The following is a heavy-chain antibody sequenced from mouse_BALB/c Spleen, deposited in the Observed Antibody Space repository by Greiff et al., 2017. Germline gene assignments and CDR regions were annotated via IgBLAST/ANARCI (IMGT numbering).Heavy chain of an antibody. CDR2: IDPSDSYT. Sequence: QVQLKQPGAELVKPGASVKLSCKASGYTFTSYWMHWVKQRPGQGLEWIGEIDPSDSYTNYNQKFKGKATLTVDKSSSTAYMQLSSLTSEDSAVYYCAITTNFDYWGQGTTLTVSS. J-gene: IGHJ2*01. D-gene: IGHD2-12*01. V-gene: IGHV1-69*02. CDR3: AITTNFDY. CDR1: GYTFTSYW.